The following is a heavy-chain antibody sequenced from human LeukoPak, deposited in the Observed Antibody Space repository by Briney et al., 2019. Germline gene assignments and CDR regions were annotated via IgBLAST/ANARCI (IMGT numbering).Heavy chain of an antibody. CDR1: GYTFTGYY. V-gene: IGHV1-2*02. J-gene: IGHJ4*02. CDR2: INPNSGGT. CDR3: ARLCGGDCYFGGDY. Sequence: ASVKVSCKASGYTFTGYYMHWVRQAPGQGLEWMGWINPNSGGTNYAQKFQGRVTMTRDTSISTAYMELSRLRSDDTAVYYCARLCGGDCYFGGDYWGQGTLVTVSS. D-gene: IGHD2-21*02.